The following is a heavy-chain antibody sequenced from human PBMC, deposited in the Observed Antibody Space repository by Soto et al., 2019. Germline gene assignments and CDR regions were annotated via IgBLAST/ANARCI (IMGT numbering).Heavy chain of an antibody. J-gene: IGHJ4*02. CDR3: ANGPLDY. CDR2: IGDNGDKT. Sequence: QVRLVEYGGGLVKPGGSLRLSCVASGFTFTEYYMSWIRQAPGRGLEWVSYIGDNGDKTYYAKSVKGRFTISRDNAKSSLFLQMNSLRPEDTAVYYRANGPLDYWGQGTLVTVSS. CDR1: GFTFTEYY. V-gene: IGHV3-11*01.